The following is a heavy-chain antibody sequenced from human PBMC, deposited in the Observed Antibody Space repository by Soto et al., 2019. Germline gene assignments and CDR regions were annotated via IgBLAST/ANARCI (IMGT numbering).Heavy chain of an antibody. D-gene: IGHD2-2*01. CDR3: AKGVLGYCSSNSCYAYDF. J-gene: IGHJ4*02. Sequence: EVQLLESGGGLVQFGGSLRLSCAASGFTFSDSAMSWVRQAPGKGLEWVSAITGSGGNTFYADSVKGRFTISRDNSKSTXXLQMHSLRAEDTAVYYCAKGVLGYCSSNSCYAYDFWGQGTLVTVSS. CDR2: ITGSGGNT. CDR1: GFTFSDSA. V-gene: IGHV3-23*01.